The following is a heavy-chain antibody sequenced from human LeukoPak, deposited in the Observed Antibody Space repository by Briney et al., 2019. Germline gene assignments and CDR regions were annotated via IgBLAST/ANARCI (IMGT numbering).Heavy chain of an antibody. CDR2: IQYDGSNK. Sequence: PGGSLRLSCAASGFTFSFYGMHWVRQAPGKGLEWVAFIQYDGSNKYYTDSVRGRFTISRDNSKNTLYLQMNSLRAEDTAVYYCAKDSSTWSLDHWGQGTLVTVPS. J-gene: IGHJ4*02. CDR3: AKDSSTWSLDH. CDR1: GFTFSFYG. D-gene: IGHD2-2*01. V-gene: IGHV3-30*02.